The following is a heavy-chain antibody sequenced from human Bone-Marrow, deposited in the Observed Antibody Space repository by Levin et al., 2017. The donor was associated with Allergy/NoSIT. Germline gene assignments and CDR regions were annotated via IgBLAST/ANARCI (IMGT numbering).Heavy chain of an antibody. V-gene: IGHV3-13*01. CDR1: GFTFSYYD. CDR3: ARGGGYSSSSGWFDP. D-gene: IGHD6-6*01. Sequence: GESLKISCAASGFTFSYYDMHWVRQPTGKGLEWVSSIGPTGDTYYLGSVKGRFTISRENAKNSLYLQMNRLRAGDTAVYYCARGGGYSSSSGWFDPWGQGTLVIVSS. J-gene: IGHJ5*02. CDR2: IGPTGDT.